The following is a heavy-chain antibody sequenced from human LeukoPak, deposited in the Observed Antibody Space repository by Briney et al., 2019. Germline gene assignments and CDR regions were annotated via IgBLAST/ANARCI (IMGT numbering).Heavy chain of an antibody. J-gene: IGHJ4*02. V-gene: IGHV4-34*01. CDR2: INHSGST. Sequence: PSETLSLTCAVYGGSFSGYYWSWIRQPPGKGLEWIGEINHSGSTNYNPSLKSRVTISVDKSKNQFSLKLSSVTAADTAVYYCASLLSSKIDYWGQGTLVTVSS. CDR3: ASLLSSKIDY. CDR1: GGSFSGYY. D-gene: IGHD6-19*01.